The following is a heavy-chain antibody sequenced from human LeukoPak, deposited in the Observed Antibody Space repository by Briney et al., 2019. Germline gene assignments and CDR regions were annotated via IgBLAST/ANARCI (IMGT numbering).Heavy chain of an antibody. CDR2: IKQDGSEK. V-gene: IGHV3-7*01. J-gene: IGHJ5*02. CDR3: ARGGHGYDFSYGTWFDP. Sequence: GGSLRLSCAASGFAFSTYWMSWVRQAPGKGLEWVAKIKQDGSEKYYVDSVKGRFTISRDHGKTSLYLHMNTLRAEDTPLYYCARGGHGYDFSYGTWFDPWGQGTLVTVSS. D-gene: IGHD5-12*01. CDR1: GFAFSTYW.